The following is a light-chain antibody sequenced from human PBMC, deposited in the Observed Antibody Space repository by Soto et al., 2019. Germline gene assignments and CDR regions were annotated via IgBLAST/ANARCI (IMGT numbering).Light chain of an antibody. CDR2: SAS. J-gene: IGKJ1*01. CDR1: QSVSSK. CDR3: HQYNHWLTWT. V-gene: IGKV3-15*01. Sequence: EIVMTQSPATLSLSPEQRATLSCRVSQSVSSKLAWYQQRPGQAPRLLIYSASTRATGIPARFSGSGSGTEFTLTISSLQSEDFAVYYCHQYNHWLTWTFGQGTKVEIK.